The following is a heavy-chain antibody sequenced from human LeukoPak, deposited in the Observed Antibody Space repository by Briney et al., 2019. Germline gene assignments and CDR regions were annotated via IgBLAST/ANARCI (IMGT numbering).Heavy chain of an antibody. CDR3: AKDLSRAVAVAGDNWFDP. Sequence: GGSLRLSCAASGFTLSSYAMSWVRQAPGKGLEWVSAISGSGGSTYYADSVKGRFTISRDNSKNTLYLQMNSLRAEDTAVYYCAKDLSRAVAVAGDNWFDPWGQGTLVTVSS. D-gene: IGHD6-19*01. J-gene: IGHJ5*02. V-gene: IGHV3-23*01. CDR2: ISGSGGST. CDR1: GFTLSSYA.